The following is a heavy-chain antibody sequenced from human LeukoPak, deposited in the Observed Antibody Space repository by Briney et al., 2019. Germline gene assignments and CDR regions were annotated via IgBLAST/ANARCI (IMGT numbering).Heavy chain of an antibody. D-gene: IGHD6-19*01. J-gene: IGHJ4*02. CDR1: GFTFGDYA. CDR2: ISWNSGSI. Sequence: PGGSLRLSCAASGFTFGDYAMHWVRQAPGKGLEWVSGISWNSGSIGYADSVKGRFTISRDNAKNSLYLQMNSLRAEDMALYYCAKGQYSSGWYVFDYWGQGTLVTVSS. CDR3: AKGQYSSGWYVFDY. V-gene: IGHV3-9*03.